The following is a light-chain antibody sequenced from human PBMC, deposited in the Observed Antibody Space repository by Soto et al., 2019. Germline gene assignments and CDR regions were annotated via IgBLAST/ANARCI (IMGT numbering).Light chain of an antibody. J-gene: IGKJ1*01. V-gene: IGKV3-15*01. CDR1: QTISNT. CDR2: AAS. Sequence: EVVMTQSPATLSVSPGDKVSLSCRANQTISNTLAWYQQKPGQAPRLLIYAASTRATGVSARFSGSGSGTEFTLTISSLQSEDFTIYYCQQYGSSPTFGQGTKVDIK. CDR3: QQYGSSPT.